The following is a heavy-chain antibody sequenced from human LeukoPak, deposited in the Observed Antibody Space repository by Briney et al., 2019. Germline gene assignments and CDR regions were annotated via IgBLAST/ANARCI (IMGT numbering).Heavy chain of an antibody. J-gene: IGHJ4*01. CDR2: VSGSGGST. Sequence: PGGSLRLSCAASRFTFSSYAMSWVRQAPGKGLEWVSAVSGSGGSTYYADSVKGRFTISRDNSKNTLYLQMNSLRAEDTAVYYCAKGGSSRFYFDYWGHGTLFTVSP. CDR3: AKGGSSRFYFDY. CDR1: RFTFSSYA. V-gene: IGHV3-23*01. D-gene: IGHD1-26*01.